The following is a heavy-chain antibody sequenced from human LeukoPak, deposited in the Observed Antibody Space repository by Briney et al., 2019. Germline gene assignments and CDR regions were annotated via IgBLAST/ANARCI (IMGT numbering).Heavy chain of an antibody. D-gene: IGHD2/OR15-2a*01. V-gene: IGHV3-33*08. J-gene: IGHJ4*02. CDR1: GFPFSSYW. CDR2: IWYDGSNK. Sequence: GGSLRLSCVASGFPFSSYWMTWVRQAPGKGLEWVALIWYDGSNKYYTDSVKGRLTISRDNSKNTLYLQMNSLRAGDTAIYYCAREGPRGNSQFDYWGQGTLVTVSS. CDR3: AREGPRGNSQFDY.